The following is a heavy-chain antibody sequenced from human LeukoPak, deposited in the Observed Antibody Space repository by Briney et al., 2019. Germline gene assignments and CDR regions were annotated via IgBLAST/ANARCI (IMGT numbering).Heavy chain of an antibody. CDR1: GYIHRSYD. Sequence: GGSLRLSCASSGYIHRSYDMHWVREPPGKGLEGGTVIRYDGSKKYYAESVKRRFTISRHNPKHTLYLQVKSLSAEHRPVYYCAKYGGVDTGYYYYMDVWGKGTTVTVSS. CDR2: IRYDGSKK. CDR3: AKYGGVDTGYYYYMDV. J-gene: IGHJ6*03. V-gene: IGHV3-30*02. D-gene: IGHD5-18*01.